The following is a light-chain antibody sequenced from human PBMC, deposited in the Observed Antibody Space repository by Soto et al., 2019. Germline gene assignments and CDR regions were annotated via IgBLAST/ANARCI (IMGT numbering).Light chain of an antibody. CDR1: QSISRY. CDR2: AAS. CDR3: LQSGSSPYT. J-gene: IGKJ2*01. V-gene: IGKV1-39*01. Sequence: DIQVTQSPSSLSASVGDRVTISCRTSQSISRYLHWYQHRPGKAPNLLIYAASSLQSGVSSRFSGSGSGTDFTLTISDLQPEDFATYYCLQSGSSPYTFGQGTKLEI.